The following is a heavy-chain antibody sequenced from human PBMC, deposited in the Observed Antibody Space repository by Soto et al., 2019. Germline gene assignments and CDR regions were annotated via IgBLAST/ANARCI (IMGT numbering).Heavy chain of an antibody. Sequence: GASVKVSCKASGYTFTNFAMQWGRPAPGQKLEWMGWINAGNGNTKYSQKFQGRVTITRDTSASTAYMELSSLRSEDTAVYYCAGEHLGAAAEGDAFDIWGQGTMVTVSS. V-gene: IGHV1-3*01. J-gene: IGHJ3*02. CDR2: INAGNGNT. CDR1: GYTFTNFA. CDR3: AGEHLGAAAEGDAFDI. D-gene: IGHD6-13*01.